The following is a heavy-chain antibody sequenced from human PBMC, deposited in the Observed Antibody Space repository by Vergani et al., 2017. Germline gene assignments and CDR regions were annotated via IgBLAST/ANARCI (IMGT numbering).Heavy chain of an antibody. J-gene: IGHJ6*03. CDR3: ARGARTALELRDYYYYYMDV. D-gene: IGHD1-7*01. V-gene: IGHV3-33*01. CDR2: IWYDGSNK. Sequence: QVQLVESGGGVVQPGRSLRLSCAASGFTFSSYGMHWVRQAPGKGLEWVAVIWYDGSNKYYADSVKGRFTISRDNSKNTLYLQMNSLRAEDTAVYYCARGARTALELRDYYYYYMDVWGKGTTVTVSS. CDR1: GFTFSSYG.